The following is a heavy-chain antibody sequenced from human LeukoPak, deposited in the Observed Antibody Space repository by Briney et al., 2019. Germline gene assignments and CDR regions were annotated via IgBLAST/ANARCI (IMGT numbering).Heavy chain of an antibody. D-gene: IGHD2-15*01. CDR3: AKGVAATDYGMDV. CDR1: GFTFNNYA. CDR2: ISGSGGTT. J-gene: IGHJ6*02. V-gene: IGHV3-23*01. Sequence: GGSLRLSCAASGFTFNNYAMTWVRQAPGKGLEWVSAISGSGGTTLYADSVKGRFTISRDNSKNTLYLQMNSLRAEDTAVYYCAKGVAATDYGMDVWGQGTTVTVSS.